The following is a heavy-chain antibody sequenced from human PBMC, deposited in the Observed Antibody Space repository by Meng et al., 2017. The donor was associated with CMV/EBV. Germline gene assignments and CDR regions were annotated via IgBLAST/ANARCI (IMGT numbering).Heavy chain of an antibody. CDR2: ISWNSGSI. J-gene: IGHJ6*02. Sequence: SLKISCAASGFTFDDYAMHWVRQAPGKGLEWVSGISWNSGSIGYADSVKGRFTISRDNAKNSLYLQMNSLKTEDTAVYYCTTVPYDSSGYYYADYYYYGMDVWGQGTTVTVSS. CDR1: GFTFDDYA. D-gene: IGHD3-22*01. CDR3: TTVPYDSSGYYYADYYYYGMDV. V-gene: IGHV3-9*01.